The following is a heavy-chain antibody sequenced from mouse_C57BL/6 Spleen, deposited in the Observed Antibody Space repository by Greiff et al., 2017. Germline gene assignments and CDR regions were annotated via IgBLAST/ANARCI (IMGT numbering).Heavy chain of an antibody. CDR2: SRNKANDYTT. CDR1: GFTFSDFY. V-gene: IGHV7-1*01. D-gene: IGHD1-3*01. CDR3: ATHNYYAMDY. Sequence: EVQRVESGGGLVQSGRSLRLSCATSGFTFSDFYMEWVRQAPGKGLEWIAASRNKANDYTTEYSASVKGRFIVSRDTSQSILYLQMNALRAEDTAIYYCATHNYYAMDYWGQGTSVTVSS. J-gene: IGHJ4*01.